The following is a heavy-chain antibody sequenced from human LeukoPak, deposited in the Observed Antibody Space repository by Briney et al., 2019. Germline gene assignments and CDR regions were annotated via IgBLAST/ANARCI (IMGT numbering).Heavy chain of an antibody. CDR1: GFTFSSYS. D-gene: IGHD4-17*01. CDR3: ASTDYGDYGSFDY. Sequence: TGGSLRLSCAASGFTFSSYSMNWVRQAPGKGLEWVSYISSSSSTIYYADSVKGRFTISRDNAKNSLYLQMNSLRAEDTAVYYCASTDYGDYGSFDYWGQGTLVTVSS. CDR2: ISSSSSTI. V-gene: IGHV3-48*01. J-gene: IGHJ4*02.